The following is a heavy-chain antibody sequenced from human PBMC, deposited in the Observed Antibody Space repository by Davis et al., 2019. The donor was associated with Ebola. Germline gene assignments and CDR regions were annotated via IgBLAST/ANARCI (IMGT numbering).Heavy chain of an antibody. V-gene: IGHV3-23*01. CDR3: AKDPRHCSGGNCPWDS. CDR2: ITGSGGNT. D-gene: IGHD2-15*01. Sequence: GESLKISCAASGFTFSTYAMSWVRQAPGKGLEWVSGITGSGGNTYYAGSVKGRFTISRDNSKNTLYLQMGSLRAEDMAVYHCAKDPRHCSGGNCPWDSWGQGTLVTVSS. J-gene: IGHJ4*02. CDR1: GFTFSTYA.